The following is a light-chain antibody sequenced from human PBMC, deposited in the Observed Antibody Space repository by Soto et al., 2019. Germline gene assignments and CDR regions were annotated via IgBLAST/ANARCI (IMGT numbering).Light chain of an antibody. CDR1: SGHSTYI. J-gene: IGLJ2*01. CDR2: LEGSGNY. V-gene: IGLV4-60*03. CDR3: ETWYRNSLI. Sequence: QSVLTQSSSASASLGSSVTLTCTLSSGHSTYIISWHQHQPGKAPRYLMKLEGSGNYNKGSGVPDRFSGSSSGADRYLISSNLRSEDEADYFCETWYRNSLIFGGGTKLTVL.